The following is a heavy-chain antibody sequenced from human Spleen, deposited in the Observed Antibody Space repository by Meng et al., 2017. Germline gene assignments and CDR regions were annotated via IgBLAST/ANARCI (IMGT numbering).Heavy chain of an antibody. CDR3: ARVPFRDLSTAYYYYYGLDV. V-gene: IGHV4-34*01. CDR2: INHRGST. CDR1: RIIFRDYY. J-gene: IGHJ6*02. Sequence: ESLKISCAVSRIIFRDYYMSWICQPPGKGLEWIGEINHRGSTNYNPSLKSRVTISVDTSKNQFSLRLSSVTAADTAVYFCARVPFRDLSTAYYYYYGLDVWGQGTTVTVSS. D-gene: IGHD2-2*01.